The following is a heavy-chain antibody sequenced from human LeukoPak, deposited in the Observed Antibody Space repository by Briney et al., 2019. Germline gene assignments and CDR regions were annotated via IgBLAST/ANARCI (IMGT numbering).Heavy chain of an antibody. CDR3: ARGVQMAWNWFDP. V-gene: IGHV4-39*01. D-gene: IGHD5-24*01. CDR1: GGSISSSSYY. Sequence: PSETLSLTCTVSGGSISSSSYYWGWIRQPPGKGLEWIGSIYYSGSTYYNPSLKSRVTISVDTSKNQFSLKLSSVTAADTAVYYCARGVQMAWNWFDPWGQGTLVTVSS. J-gene: IGHJ5*02. CDR2: IYYSGST.